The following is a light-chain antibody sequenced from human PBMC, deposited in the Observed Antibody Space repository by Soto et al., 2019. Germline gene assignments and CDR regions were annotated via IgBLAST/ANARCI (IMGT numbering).Light chain of an antibody. Sequence: EIMLTQSPATLSLSPGERATLSCRASLSVSSYLAWYQQKPGQAPRLLIYGASTRATGIPAGFSGSGSGTEFTLTISSLQSEDFAVYYCQQYNNWPRITFGQGTRLEIK. CDR2: GAS. V-gene: IGKV3-15*01. CDR1: LSVSSY. J-gene: IGKJ5*01. CDR3: QQYNNWPRIT.